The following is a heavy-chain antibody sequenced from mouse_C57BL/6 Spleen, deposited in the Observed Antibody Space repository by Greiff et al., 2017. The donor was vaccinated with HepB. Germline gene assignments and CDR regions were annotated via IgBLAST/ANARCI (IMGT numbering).Heavy chain of an antibody. Sequence: VQLQQSGPELVKPGASVKISCKASGYTFTDYYMNWVKQSHGKSLEWIGDINPNNGGTSYNQKFKGKATLTVDKSSSTAYMELRSLTSEDSAVYYCARGWVESGVFDYWGQGTTLTVSS. CDR1: GYTFTDYY. V-gene: IGHV1-26*01. CDR3: ARGWVESGVFDY. D-gene: IGHD1-1*02. J-gene: IGHJ2*01. CDR2: INPNNGGT.